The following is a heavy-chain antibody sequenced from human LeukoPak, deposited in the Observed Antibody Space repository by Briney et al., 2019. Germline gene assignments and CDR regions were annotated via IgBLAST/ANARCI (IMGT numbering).Heavy chain of an antibody. V-gene: IGHV4-59*01. CDR2: IYYSGST. CDR1: GDSISSYY. CDR3: ARVGYYDSSGLPRPFDP. J-gene: IGHJ5*02. Sequence: SETLSLTCTVSGDSISSYYWSWIRQPPGKGLEWIGYIYYSGSTNYNPSLKSRVTISVDTSKNQFSLKLSSVTAADTAVYYCARVGYYDSSGLPRPFDPWGQGTLVTVSS. D-gene: IGHD3-22*01.